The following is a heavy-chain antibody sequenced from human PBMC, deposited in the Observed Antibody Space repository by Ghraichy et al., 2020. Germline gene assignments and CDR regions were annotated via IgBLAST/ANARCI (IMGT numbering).Heavy chain of an antibody. CDR3: ARDLGVMVRGVMDYYYYYGMDV. D-gene: IGHD3-10*01. CDR1: GYTFTGYY. CDR2: INPNSGGT. V-gene: IGHV1-2*02. Sequence: ASVKVSCKASGYTFTGYYMHWVRQAPGQGLEWMGWINPNSGGTNYAQKFQGRVTMTRDTSISTAYMELSRLRSDDTAVYYCARDLGVMVRGVMDYYYYYGMDVWGQGTTVTVSS. J-gene: IGHJ6*02.